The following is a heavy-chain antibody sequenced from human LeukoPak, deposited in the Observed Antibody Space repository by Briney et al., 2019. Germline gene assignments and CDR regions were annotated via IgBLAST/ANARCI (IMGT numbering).Heavy chain of an antibody. J-gene: IGHJ3*01. CDR2: ISGYNGDT. CDR3: ERAGYCGDGGCRGGSAFDV. D-gene: IGHD2-15*01. Sequence: ASVKVSCKTSGYTFSNYDIYWVRQAPGQGLECMGWISGYNGDTKYAQRLQGRFTVTTDTSTRTVYMELRSLTSDDTAVYYCERAGYCGDGGCRGGSAFDVWGQGTMVTVSS. CDR1: GYTFSNYD. V-gene: IGHV1-18*01.